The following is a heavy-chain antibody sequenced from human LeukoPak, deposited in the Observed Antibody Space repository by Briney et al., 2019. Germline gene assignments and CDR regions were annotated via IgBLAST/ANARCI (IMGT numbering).Heavy chain of an antibody. CDR2: IKQDGSEK. CDR1: GFTFSYYW. V-gene: IGHV3-7*01. CDR3: ARGSVYYGSGTWGYAFDY. Sequence: GGSLRLSCAASGFTFSYYWMSWVRQAPGKGLEWVANIKQDGSEKYYVDSVKGRFTISRDNAKNSLYLQMNSLRAEDTAVYYCARGSVYYGSGTWGYAFDYWGQETLVTVSS. J-gene: IGHJ4*02. D-gene: IGHD3-10*01.